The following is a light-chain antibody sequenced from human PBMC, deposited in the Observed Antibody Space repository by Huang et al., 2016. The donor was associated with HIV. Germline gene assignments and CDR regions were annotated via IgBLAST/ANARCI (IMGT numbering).Light chain of an antibody. Sequence: DIQMTQSPPSLSASVGDRVTITCQASQDINNNLNWYQQKPGKAPKLLIYDASNLETGVPSRFSGSGSGTDFTFTISCLQPEDIATYYCQQYDNFWLTFGGGTKVEMK. CDR2: DAS. V-gene: IGKV1-33*01. CDR1: QDINNN. J-gene: IGKJ4*01. CDR3: QQYDNFWLT.